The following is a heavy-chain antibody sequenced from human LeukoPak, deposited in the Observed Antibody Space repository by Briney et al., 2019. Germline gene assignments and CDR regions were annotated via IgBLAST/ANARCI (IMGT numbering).Heavy chain of an antibody. CDR3: ARDLRGGTYYYDSRGPRGFDI. CDR1: GGSISSYY. J-gene: IGHJ3*02. D-gene: IGHD3-22*01. V-gene: IGHV4-59*12. CDR2: IYYSGST. Sequence: KPSETPSLTCTVSGGSISSYYWSWIRQPPGKGLEWIGYIYYSGSTNYNPSLKSRVTISVDTSKNQFSLKLSSVTAADTAVYYCARDLRGGTYYYDSRGPRGFDIWGQGTMVTVSS.